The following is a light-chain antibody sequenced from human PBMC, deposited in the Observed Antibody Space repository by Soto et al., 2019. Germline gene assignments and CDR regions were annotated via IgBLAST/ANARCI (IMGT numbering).Light chain of an antibody. J-gene: IGLJ2*01. CDR1: SSDVGIYNY. Sequence: QSVLTQPASVSGSPGQSIAISCTGSSSDVGIYNYVSWYQQHPGKVPKLIIYEVSNRPSGVSNRFSGSKSGNTASLTISGLQAEDEADYYCSLYTSSSTVVFGGGTKLTVL. CDR2: EVS. CDR3: SLYTSSSTVV. V-gene: IGLV2-14*01.